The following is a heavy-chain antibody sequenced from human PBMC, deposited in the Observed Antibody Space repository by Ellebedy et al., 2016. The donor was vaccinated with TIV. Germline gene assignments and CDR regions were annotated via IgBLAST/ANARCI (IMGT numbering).Heavy chain of an antibody. CDR3: VRDGQVGLDALDI. D-gene: IGHD1-26*01. CDR2: TYYRSKWYN. CDR1: GDSVSNNRAA. J-gene: IGHJ3*02. V-gene: IGHV6-1*01. Sequence: SQTLSLTCAISGDSVSNNRAAWNWIRQSPSRGLEWLGRTYYRSKWYNEYAVSMKSRITINSDTSKNKLSLQLISVTPEDTAMYYCVRDGQVGLDALDIWGQGTMVTVS.